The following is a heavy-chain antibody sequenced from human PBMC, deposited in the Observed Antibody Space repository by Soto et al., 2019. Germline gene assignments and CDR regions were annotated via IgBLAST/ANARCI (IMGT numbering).Heavy chain of an antibody. V-gene: IGHV3-30-3*01. D-gene: IGHD2-2*01. Sequence: QVQLVESGGGVVQPGRSLRLSCAASGFTFSSYAMHWFRQAPGKGLEWVAVISYDGSNKYYADSVKGRFTISRDNSKNTLYLQMNSLRAEDTAVYYCARGGSCISTSCYRTPYYYYGMDVWGQGTTVTVSS. CDR2: ISYDGSNK. J-gene: IGHJ6*02. CDR3: ARGGSCISTSCYRTPYYYYGMDV. CDR1: GFTFSSYA.